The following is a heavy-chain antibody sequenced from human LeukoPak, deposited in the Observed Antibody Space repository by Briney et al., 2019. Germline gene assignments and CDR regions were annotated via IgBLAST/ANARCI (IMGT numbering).Heavy chain of an antibody. D-gene: IGHD6-19*01. CDR3: ARRPAVAGTGVRGPYYYYYGMDV. J-gene: IGHJ6*02. V-gene: IGHV4-59*08. Sequence: SETLSLTCTVSGGSISSYYWSWIRQPPGKGLEWIGYIYYSGSTNYNPSLKSRVTISVDTSKNQFSLKLSSVTAADTAVYYCARRPAVAGTGVRGPYYYYYGMDVWGQGTTVTVSS. CDR2: IYYSGST. CDR1: GGSISSYY.